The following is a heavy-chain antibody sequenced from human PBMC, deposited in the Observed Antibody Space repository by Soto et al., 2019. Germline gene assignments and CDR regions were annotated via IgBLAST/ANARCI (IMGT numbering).Heavy chain of an antibody. D-gene: IGHD2-21*02. CDR1: GGSISSGDYY. V-gene: IGHV4-30-4*01. CDR2: IYYSGST. CDR3: AIYCGNSVQFDY. J-gene: IGHJ4*02. Sequence: QVQLQESGPGLVKPSQTLSLTCTVSGGSISSGDYYWSWIRQPPGKGLEWIGYIYYSGSTYYNPYLKSRVSISLVSSQNQFSLKLSSVTAAVTALYYCAIYCGNSVQFDYWGQGTLATVSS.